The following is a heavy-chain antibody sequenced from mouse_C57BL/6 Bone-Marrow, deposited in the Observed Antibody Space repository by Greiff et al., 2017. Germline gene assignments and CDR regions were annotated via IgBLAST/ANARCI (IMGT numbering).Heavy chain of an antibody. D-gene: IGHD1-1*01. CDR3: AKRPHYYGPDY. J-gene: IGHJ2*01. V-gene: IGHV1-78*01. Sequence: VQVVESDAELVKPGASVKISCKVSGYTFTDHTIHWMKQRPEQGLEWIGYIYPRDGSTKYNEKFKGKATLTADKSSSTAYMQLNSLTSEDSAVYFCAKRPHYYGPDYWGQGTTLTVSS. CDR1: GYTFTDHT. CDR2: IYPRDGST.